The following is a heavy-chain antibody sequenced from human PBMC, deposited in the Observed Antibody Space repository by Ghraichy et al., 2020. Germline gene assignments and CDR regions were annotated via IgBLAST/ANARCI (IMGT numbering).Heavy chain of an antibody. J-gene: IGHJ4*02. D-gene: IGHD3-10*01. V-gene: IGHV3-23*01. Sequence: GGSLRLSCAASGFTFTRYAMSWVRQAPGKGLEWVSGISGSGDSTYYADSVKGRFTISRDNSKNTLYVQMNSLRAEDTAVYYCAKDRSISMVRGAIQGASEYWGQGTLVTVSS. CDR3: AKDRSISMVRGAIQGASEY. CDR2: ISGSGDST. CDR1: GFTFTRYA.